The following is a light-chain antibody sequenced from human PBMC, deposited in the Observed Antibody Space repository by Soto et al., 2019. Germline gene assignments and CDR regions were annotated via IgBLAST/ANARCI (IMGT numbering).Light chain of an antibody. CDR2: KAS. J-gene: IGKJ2*03. CDR3: QHYTRYPYS. Sequence: DIQMTQSPSTLAASVGDRVAITCRASQNINRWLAWYQQKPGTDPKLLISKASSLGSGVQSRFSGNGSETEFTLTISSLQPDDFETYYCQHYTRYPYSFGQGTKLEIK. CDR1: QNINRW. V-gene: IGKV1-5*03.